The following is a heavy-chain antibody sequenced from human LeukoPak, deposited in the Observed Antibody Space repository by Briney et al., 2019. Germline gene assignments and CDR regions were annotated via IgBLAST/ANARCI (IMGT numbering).Heavy chain of an antibody. CDR3: ARRTRDSSGDRPRKIDY. CDR1: GGSISSYY. CDR2: IYTSGST. V-gene: IGHV4-4*07. Sequence: SETLSLTCTVSGGSISSYYWSWIRQPAGKGLEWIGRIYTSGSTNYNPPLKSRVTMSVDTSKNQFSLKLSSVTAADTAVYYCARRTRDSSGDRPRKIDYWGQGTLVTVSS. J-gene: IGHJ4*02. D-gene: IGHD6-19*01.